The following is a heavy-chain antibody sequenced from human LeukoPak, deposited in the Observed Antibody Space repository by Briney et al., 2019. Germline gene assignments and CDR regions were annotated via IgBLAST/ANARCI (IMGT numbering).Heavy chain of an antibody. CDR1: GFTLRSYT. V-gene: IGHV3-21*04. Sequence: GGSLRLSCAASGFTLRSYTMNWVRQAPGKGLEWVSSIGISSNKIYYADSVKGRFIISRDNAKNSLYLQMNSLRAEDTAVYYCARDRGSYYFDYWGQGTLVTVSS. D-gene: IGHD1-26*01. CDR3: ARDRGSYYFDY. J-gene: IGHJ4*02. CDR2: IGISSNKI.